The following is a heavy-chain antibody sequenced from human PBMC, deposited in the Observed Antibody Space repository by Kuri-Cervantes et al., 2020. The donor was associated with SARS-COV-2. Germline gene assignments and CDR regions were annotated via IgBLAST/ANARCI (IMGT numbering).Heavy chain of an antibody. CDR2: MNPNSGNT. CDR3: ARGYCSSTSRHYYYYYMDV. J-gene: IGHJ6*03. D-gene: IGHD2-2*01. Sequence: ASVKVSCKASGYTFTGYDINWVRQATGQGLEWMGWMNPNSGNTGYAQKFQGRVTITRNTSISAAYMELSSLRSEDTAVYYCARGYCSSTSRHYYYYYMDVWGKGTTVTVSS. CDR1: GYTFTGYD. V-gene: IGHV1-8*03.